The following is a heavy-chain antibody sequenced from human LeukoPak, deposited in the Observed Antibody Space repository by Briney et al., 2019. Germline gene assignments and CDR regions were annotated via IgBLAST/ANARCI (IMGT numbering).Heavy chain of an antibody. Sequence: GGALRLSCVGALGSHWMGWVRQAPGKGLEWVANIKEDGSQKYYMDSVKGRFTISRDNAKSSLFLQMNNLRVEDTAVYYCTRDQTWGQGALVTVSS. J-gene: IGHJ4*02. CDR3: TRDQT. V-gene: IGHV3-7*01. CDR1: LGSHW. CDR2: IKEDGSQK.